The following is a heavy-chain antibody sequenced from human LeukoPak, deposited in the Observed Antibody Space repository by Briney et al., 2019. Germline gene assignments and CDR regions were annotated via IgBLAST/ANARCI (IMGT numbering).Heavy chain of an antibody. CDR1: GYTFTGYY. Sequence: SVKVSCKASGYTFTGYYMHWVRQAPGQGLAWMGWINPNSGGINYAQKFQGRVTMTRDTSISTAYMELSRLRSDDTAVYYCARAWYSSSWSPGGLNYWGQGTLVTVSS. V-gene: IGHV1-2*02. CDR3: ARAWYSSSWSPGGLNY. CDR2: INPNSGGI. D-gene: IGHD6-13*01. J-gene: IGHJ4*02.